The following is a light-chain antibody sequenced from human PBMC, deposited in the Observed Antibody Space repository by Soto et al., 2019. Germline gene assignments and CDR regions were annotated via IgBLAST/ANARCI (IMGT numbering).Light chain of an antibody. Sequence: EIVMTQSPATLSVSPGERATLSCRASQSVSSNLAWYQQKPGQAPRLLIYGASTRATGIPARFSGSGSGTEFTLTISSLQSEDFEVYSCQQYNNWPPGITFGQGTRLEIK. V-gene: IGKV3-15*01. CDR2: GAS. CDR3: QQYNNWPPGIT. CDR1: QSVSSN. J-gene: IGKJ5*01.